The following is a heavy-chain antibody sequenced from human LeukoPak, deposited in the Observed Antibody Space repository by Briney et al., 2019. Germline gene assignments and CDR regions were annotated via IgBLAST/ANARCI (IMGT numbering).Heavy chain of an antibody. Sequence: GGSLRLSCAASGFTLYDYAMHWVRQAPGKGLGWVSAISGNSGSIGYADCVKGRFTISRKNAKNSLYLQMNSLRADDTAFYYCAKDMSRSSWYSFDYWGQGTLVTASS. D-gene: IGHD6-13*01. CDR3: AKDMSRSSWYSFDY. CDR2: ISGNSGSI. CDR1: GFTLYDYA. J-gene: IGHJ4*02. V-gene: IGHV3-9*01.